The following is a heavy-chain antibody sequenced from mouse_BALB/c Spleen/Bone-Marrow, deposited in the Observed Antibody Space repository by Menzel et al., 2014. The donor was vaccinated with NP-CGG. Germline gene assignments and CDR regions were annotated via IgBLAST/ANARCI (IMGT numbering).Heavy chain of an antibody. CDR1: GFTFSGFT. CDR3: ARHNVYGSIRGGNALDN. V-gene: IGHV5-12-2*01. D-gene: IGHD2-1*01. Sequence: EVQRQQSGAGLVQPGGSLKLSCAASGFTFSGFTMSWVRQSPETSLEWIAYISTGGGNTYYADSVKGRFTISRDNAKNTQYLQMSSLKSEDTAMWYCARHNVYGSIRGGNALDNWGQGTSVPVSS. J-gene: IGHJ4*01. CDR2: ISTGGGNT.